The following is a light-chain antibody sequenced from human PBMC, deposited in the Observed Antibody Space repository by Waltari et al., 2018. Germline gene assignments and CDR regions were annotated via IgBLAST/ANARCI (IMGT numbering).Light chain of an antibody. J-gene: IGKJ3*01. CDR1: QDIRSW. V-gene: IGKV1-12*01. CDR3: QQTNSFPRT. Sequence: DIQMTQSPSSVSASVGDRVTITCRASQDIRSWLAWYQQKPGKAPKLVIYAASSLQSGVPSRFSGSGSGTDFTRTISSLQPEDFATYFCQQTNSFPRTFGPGTKVDIK. CDR2: AAS.